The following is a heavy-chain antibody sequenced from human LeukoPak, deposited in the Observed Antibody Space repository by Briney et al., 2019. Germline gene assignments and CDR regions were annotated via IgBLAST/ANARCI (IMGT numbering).Heavy chain of an antibody. CDR2: IGSKTGNI. Sequence: GGSLRLSCTASGFISSSYSMNWVRQAPGKGLEWVSFIGSKTGNIYYGDSVKGRFTISRDDAKNSIYLQMNSLRVEDTAVYYCAREREPLDYGDSTNLDYWGQGTLVTVSS. D-gene: IGHD4/OR15-4a*01. J-gene: IGHJ4*02. V-gene: IGHV3-21*01. CDR1: GFISSSYS. CDR3: AREREPLDYGDSTNLDY.